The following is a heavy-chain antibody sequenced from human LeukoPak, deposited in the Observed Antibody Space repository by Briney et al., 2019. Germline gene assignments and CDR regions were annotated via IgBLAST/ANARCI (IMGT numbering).Heavy chain of an antibody. CDR1: GFTFSSYA. J-gene: IGHJ5*02. V-gene: IGHV3-23*01. D-gene: IGHD3-10*01. CDR3: AKAIGITMVRGVMSIGFDP. CDR2: ISGSGGST. Sequence: PGGSLRLSCAASGFTFSSYAMSWVRQAPGKGLEWVSAISGSGGSTYYADSVKGRFTISRDNSKNTLYLQMNSLRAEDTAVYYCAKAIGITMVRGVMSIGFDPWGQGTLVTVSS.